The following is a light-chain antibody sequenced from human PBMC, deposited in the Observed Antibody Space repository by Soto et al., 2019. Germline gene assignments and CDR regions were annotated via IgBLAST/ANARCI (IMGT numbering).Light chain of an antibody. CDR2: DVS. J-gene: IGLJ3*02. CDR3: CAYVCSYPLV. Sequence: QSALTQPRSVSGSPGQSVTISCTGTSSDVGGYNYVSWYQQHPGKAPKLMIYDVSKRLSGVPDRFSGSKSGNTASLTIAGCQAEDAADYYCCAYVCSYPLVVGGGPMLTVL. V-gene: IGLV2-11*01. CDR1: SSDVGGYNY.